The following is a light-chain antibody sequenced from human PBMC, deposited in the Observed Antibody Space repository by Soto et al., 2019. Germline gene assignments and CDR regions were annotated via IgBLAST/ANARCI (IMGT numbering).Light chain of an antibody. CDR1: SSDVGGYNY. J-gene: IGLJ1*01. CDR3: TSYTSSNTLVV. Sequence: ALTQPASVSGSPGQSITVSCTGTSSDVGGYNYVSWYQQHPGKAPKLMIYDVSNRPSGVSNRFSGSKSGNTASLTISGLQAEDEADYYCTSYTSSNTLVVFGTGTKVTVL. CDR2: DVS. V-gene: IGLV2-14*01.